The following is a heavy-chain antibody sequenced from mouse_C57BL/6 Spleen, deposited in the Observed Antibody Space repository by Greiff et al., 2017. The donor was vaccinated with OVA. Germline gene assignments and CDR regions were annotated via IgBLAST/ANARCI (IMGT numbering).Heavy chain of an antibody. Sequence: QVQLQQPWAELVKPGASVKMSCKASGYTFTSYWITWVKQRPGQGLEWIGDIYPGSGSTNYNEKFKSKATLTVDTSSSTAYMQLSSLTSEDSAVYYGARSFYGSSYGYFDGWGTGTTVTVSS. D-gene: IGHD1-1*01. V-gene: IGHV1-55*01. CDR2: IYPGSGST. CDR1: GYTFTSYW. J-gene: IGHJ1*03. CDR3: ARSFYGSSYGYFDG.